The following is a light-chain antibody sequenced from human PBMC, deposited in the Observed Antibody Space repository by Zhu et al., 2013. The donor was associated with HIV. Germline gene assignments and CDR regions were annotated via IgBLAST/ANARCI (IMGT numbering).Light chain of an antibody. J-gene: IGKJ4*01. CDR2: GAS. V-gene: IGKV3-20*01. Sequence: EIVLTQSPVTLSLSPGERATLSCRASQSVSSSYLAWYQQKPGQAPRLLIYGASSRATGIPDRFSGSGSGTDFTLTISKLEPEDFAVYYCQQYATSSLTFGGGTKVEI. CDR1: QSVSSSY. CDR3: QQYATSSLT.